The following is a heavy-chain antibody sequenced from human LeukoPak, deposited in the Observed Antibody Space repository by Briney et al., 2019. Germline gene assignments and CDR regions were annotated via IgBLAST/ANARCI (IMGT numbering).Heavy chain of an antibody. CDR1: GFTFSSYS. CDR2: ISSSSSYI. J-gene: IGHJ5*02. CDR3: ARDRGVDTAMVNWFDP. D-gene: IGHD5-18*01. V-gene: IGHV3-21*04. Sequence: GGSLRLSCAASGFTFSSYSMNWVRQAPGKGLEWVSSISSSSSYIYYADSVKGRFTISRDNAKNSLYLQMNSLRAEDTALYYCARDRGVDTAMVNWFDPWGQGTLVTVSS.